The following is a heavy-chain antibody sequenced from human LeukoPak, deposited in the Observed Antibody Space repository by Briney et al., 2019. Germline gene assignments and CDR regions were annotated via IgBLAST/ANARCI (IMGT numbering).Heavy chain of an antibody. V-gene: IGHV3-30*14. D-gene: IGHD1-26*01. Sequence: GGSLRLSCAASGFTFRSYAMHWVRQAPGKGLEWVAVISSDGSNKYYADSVKGRFTISRDNAKSSLYLQMNSLRAEDTAVYYCARDPYSGSYGADYYYYMDVWGKGTTVTISS. J-gene: IGHJ6*03. CDR1: GFTFRSYA. CDR3: ARDPYSGSYGADYYYYMDV. CDR2: ISSDGSNK.